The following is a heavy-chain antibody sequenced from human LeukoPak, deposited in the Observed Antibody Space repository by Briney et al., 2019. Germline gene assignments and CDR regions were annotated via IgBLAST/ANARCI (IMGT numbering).Heavy chain of an antibody. D-gene: IGHD6-19*01. CDR3: ARTSGWYPYFDY. J-gene: IGHJ4*02. CDR2: IKEDGSEK. CDR1: GFTFSNYW. V-gene: IGHV3-7*01. Sequence: GGSLRLSCAASGFTFSNYWMSWVRQAPGKGLEWVANIKEDGSEKYYVDSVKGRFTISRDNAKNSLYLQMNSLRAEDTAVYYCARTSGWYPYFDYWGQGTLVTVSS.